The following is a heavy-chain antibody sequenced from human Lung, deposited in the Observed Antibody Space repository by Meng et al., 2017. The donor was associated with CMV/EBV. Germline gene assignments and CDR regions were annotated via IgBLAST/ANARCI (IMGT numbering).Heavy chain of an antibody. D-gene: IGHD3-10*01. CDR2: INPNSGGT. CDR1: GYTFTGYY. V-gene: IGHV1-2*02. J-gene: IGHJ4*02. CDR3: ARALLFITMVRGAIGY. Sequence: SVKVSXKASGYTFTGYYMNWVRQAPGQGLEWMGWINPNSGGTNYAQKFQGRVTMTRDTSISTAYMELSRLGSDDTAVYYCARALLFITMVRGAIGYWGQGTXVNGAS.